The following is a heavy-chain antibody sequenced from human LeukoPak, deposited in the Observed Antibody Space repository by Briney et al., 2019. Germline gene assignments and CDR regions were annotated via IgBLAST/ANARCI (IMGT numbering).Heavy chain of an antibody. D-gene: IGHD3-3*01. J-gene: IGHJ4*02. V-gene: IGHV4-31*03. Sequence: SETLSLTCTVSGGSISSGGYYWSWIRQHPGKGLEWIVYIYYSGSTYYNPSLKSRVTISVDTSKNQFSLKLSSVTAADTAVYYCARGSPTYYDFWSGYYRGYYFDYWGQGTLVTVSS. CDR1: GGSISSGGYY. CDR2: IYYSGST. CDR3: ARGSPTYYDFWSGYYRGYYFDY.